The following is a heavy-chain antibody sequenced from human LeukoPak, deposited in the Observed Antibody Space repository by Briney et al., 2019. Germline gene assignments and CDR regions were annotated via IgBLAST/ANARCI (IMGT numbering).Heavy chain of an antibody. V-gene: IGHV3-23*01. CDR1: GFTFSSYA. J-gene: IGHJ4*02. CDR2: ISGSGGST. D-gene: IGHD1-26*01. CDR3: AKGVGATYLYYFDY. Sequence: GGSLRLSCAASGFTFSSYAMSWVRQAPGKGLEWVSAISGSGGSTYYADSVKGRFTISRDNSKNSLYLQMNSLRAEDMALYYCAKGVGATYLYYFDYWGQGTLVTVSS.